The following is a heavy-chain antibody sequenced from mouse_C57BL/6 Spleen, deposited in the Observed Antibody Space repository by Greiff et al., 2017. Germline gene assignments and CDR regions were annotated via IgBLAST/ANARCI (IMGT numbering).Heavy chain of an antibody. V-gene: IGHV2-5*01. D-gene: IGHD2-2*01. J-gene: IGHJ1*03. CDR3: AKNEGVTTGDWYFDV. CDR2: IWSGGST. Sequence: VQLQQSGPGLVQPSQSLSITCTVSGFSLTSYGVHWVRQSPGKGLEWLGVIWSGGSTDYNAAFMSRLSITKDNSKSQVFFKMNSLQADDTAIYYCAKNEGVTTGDWYFDVWGTGTTVTVSS. CDR1: GFSLTSYG.